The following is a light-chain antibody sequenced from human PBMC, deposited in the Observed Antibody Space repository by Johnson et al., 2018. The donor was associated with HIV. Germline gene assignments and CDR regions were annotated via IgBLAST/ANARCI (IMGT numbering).Light chain of an antibody. J-gene: IGLJ1*01. CDR3: GTWDSSLSAGYV. CDR1: SSNIGNNY. CDR2: DNH. V-gene: IGLV1-51*01. Sequence: QSVLTQPPSVSAAPGQKVNISCSGSSSNIGNNYVSWYQQLPGTAPKVLIYDNHKRPSGIPDRVSGSKSGTSATLGIPGLQPGDEADYYCGTWDSSLSAGYVFGTGTKVTVL.